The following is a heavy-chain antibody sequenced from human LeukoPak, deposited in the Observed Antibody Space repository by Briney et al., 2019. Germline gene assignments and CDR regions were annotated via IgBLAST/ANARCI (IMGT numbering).Heavy chain of an antibody. CDR2: IYTSGST. CDR1: GGSISSYY. CDR3: ARERIVGAKVGYYYYYMDV. J-gene: IGHJ6*03. V-gene: IGHV4-4*07. Sequence: NPSETLSLTCTVSGGSISSYYWSWIRQPAGKGLEWIGRIYTSGSTNYNPSLKSRVTMSVDTSKNQFSLKLSSVTAADTAVYYCARERIVGAKVGYYYYYMDVWGKGTTVTVSS. D-gene: IGHD1-26*01.